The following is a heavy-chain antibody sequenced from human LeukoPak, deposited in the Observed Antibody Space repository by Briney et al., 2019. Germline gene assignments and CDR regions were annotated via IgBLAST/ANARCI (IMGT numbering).Heavy chain of an antibody. D-gene: IGHD1-26*01. V-gene: IGHV3-53*01. CDR2: IYSGGST. Sequence: GWSLRLSCAASGFTVSSNYMSWVRQAPGRGLEWVSVIYSGGSTYYADSVKGRFTISRDNSKNTLYLQMNSLRAEDTAVYYCARASAHSAFNAFDIWGQGTMVTVSS. CDR3: ARASAHSAFNAFDI. CDR1: GFTVSSNY. J-gene: IGHJ3*02.